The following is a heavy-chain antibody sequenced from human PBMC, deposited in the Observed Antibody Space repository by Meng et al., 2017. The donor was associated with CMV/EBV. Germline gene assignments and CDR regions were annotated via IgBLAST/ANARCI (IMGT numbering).Heavy chain of an antibody. V-gene: IGHV3-21*01. CDR3: ARVLAKSAYYDFWSGYPPGY. D-gene: IGHD3-3*01. Sequence: ESLKISCASSGSTFSSSSMNWVRQAPGKGLEWGSSISSSSSYIYYADSVKGRFTISRDNAKTSLYLQMNSLRAEDTAVYYCARVLAKSAYYDFWSGYPPGYWGQGTLVTVSS. CDR2: ISSSSSYI. CDR1: GSTFSSSS. J-gene: IGHJ4*02.